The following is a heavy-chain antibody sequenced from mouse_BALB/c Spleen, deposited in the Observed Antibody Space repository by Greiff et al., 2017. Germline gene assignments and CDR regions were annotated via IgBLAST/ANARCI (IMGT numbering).Heavy chain of an antibody. CDR3: AREGPIVYYFDY. CDR2: ISYSGST. J-gene: IGHJ2*01. CDR1: GYSITSDYA. V-gene: IGHV3-2*02. D-gene: IGHD2-12*01. Sequence: EVQLVESGPGLVKPSQSLSLTCTVTGYSITSDYAWNWIRQFPGNKLEWMGYISYSGSTSYNPSLKSRISITRDTSKNQFFLQLNSVTTEDTATYYCAREGPIVYYFDYWGQGTTLTVSS.